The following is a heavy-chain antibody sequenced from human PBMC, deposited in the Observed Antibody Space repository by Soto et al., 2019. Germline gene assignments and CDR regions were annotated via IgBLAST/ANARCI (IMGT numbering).Heavy chain of an antibody. CDR3: GRERWGLLDI. D-gene: IGHD7-27*01. CDR2: INSDGSIA. CDR1: GFTFSDYW. J-gene: IGHJ3*02. V-gene: IGHV3-74*01. Sequence: EVQLVESGGGLVQPGGSLRLSCAASGFTFSDYWMAWARQDPGKGLFWVSRINSDGSIAHYAESVKGRFTISRDNAKNTLWLQVNSLRDDDTAVYYCGRERWGLLDIWGQGAMVTVSS.